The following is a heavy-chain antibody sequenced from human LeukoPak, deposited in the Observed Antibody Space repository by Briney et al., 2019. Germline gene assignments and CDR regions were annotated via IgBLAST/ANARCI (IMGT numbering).Heavy chain of an antibody. CDR3: AKSYDSSGYDAFDI. D-gene: IGHD3-22*01. J-gene: IGHJ3*02. CDR2: ISWNSGSI. V-gene: IGHV3-9*01. CDR1: GFNVSSNY. Sequence: GGSLRLSCAASGFNVSSNYMSWVRQAPGKGLEWVSGISWNSGSIGYADSVKGRFTISRDNAKNSLYLQMNSLRAEDTALYYYAKSYDSSGYDAFDIWGQGTMVTVSS.